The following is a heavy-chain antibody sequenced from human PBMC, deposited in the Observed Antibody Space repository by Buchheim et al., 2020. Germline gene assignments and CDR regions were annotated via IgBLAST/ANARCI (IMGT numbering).Heavy chain of an antibody. Sequence: EVQLVESGGGLVQPGGSLRLSCAASGFTFSFYWMSWVRQAPGKGLEWVANIKQDGSEKYYEDSVKGRFTISRDNAKNSLYLQMNSLRAEDTAVYYCARRLSDTAMVNFYYYYYYMDVWGKGTT. CDR2: IKQDGSEK. CDR1: GFTFSFYW. CDR3: ARRLSDTAMVNFYYYYYYMDV. V-gene: IGHV3-7*01. J-gene: IGHJ6*03. D-gene: IGHD5-18*01.